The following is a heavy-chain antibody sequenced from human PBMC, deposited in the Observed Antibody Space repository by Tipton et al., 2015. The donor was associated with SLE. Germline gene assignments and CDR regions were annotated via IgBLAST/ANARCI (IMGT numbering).Heavy chain of an antibody. CDR1: GFSFSSFW. J-gene: IGHJ4*02. CDR3: AREGSPDWYPDY. D-gene: IGHD3-9*01. Sequence: SLRLSCEASGFSFSSFWMSWIRQAPGKEPEWVANIKQDGSEIKYADSVKGRFTISRDNAKNSVSLQMDSLRADDTAVYYCAREGSPDWYPDYWGQGTLVTVSS. V-gene: IGHV3-7*05. CDR2: IKQDGSEI.